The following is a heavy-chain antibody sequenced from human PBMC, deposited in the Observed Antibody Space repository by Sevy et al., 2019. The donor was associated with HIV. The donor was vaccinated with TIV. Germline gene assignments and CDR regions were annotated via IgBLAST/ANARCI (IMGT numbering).Heavy chain of an antibody. CDR2: IKQDGSEK. CDR3: ARASGWYALNDAFDI. J-gene: IGHJ3*02. CDR1: GFTFSSYW. Sequence: GRSLRLSCAASGFTFSSYWMSWVRQAPGKGLEWVANIKQDGSEKYYVDSVKGRFTISRDNAKNSLYLQMNSLRAEDTAVYYCARASGWYALNDAFDIWGQGTMVTVSS. V-gene: IGHV3-7*01. D-gene: IGHD6-19*01.